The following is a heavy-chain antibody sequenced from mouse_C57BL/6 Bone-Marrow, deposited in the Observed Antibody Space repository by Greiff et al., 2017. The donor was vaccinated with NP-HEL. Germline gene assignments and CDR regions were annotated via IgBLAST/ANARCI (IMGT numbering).Heavy chain of an antibody. CDR3: ARHDYDKDY. CDR2: ISSGGSYT. Sequence: EVKLMESGGDLVKPGGSLKLSCAASGFTFSSYGMSWVRQTPDKRLEWVATISSGGSYTYYPDSVKGRFTISRDNAKNTLYLQMSSLKSEDTAMYYCARHDYDKDYWGQGTTLTVSS. V-gene: IGHV5-6*01. J-gene: IGHJ2*01. D-gene: IGHD2-4*01. CDR1: GFTFSSYG.